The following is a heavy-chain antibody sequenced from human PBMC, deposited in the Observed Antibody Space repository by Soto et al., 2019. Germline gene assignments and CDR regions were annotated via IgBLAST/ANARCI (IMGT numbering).Heavy chain of an antibody. D-gene: IGHD5-12*01. Sequence: QVQLQQWGARLLKPSETLSLTCAVYGGSFSGYYWSWISQPPGKGLEWIGEINHSGSTNYNPSLKSRVTICVDMSKNQFSLNLNSLTAADTAVYYCARGRWLRSAFDYWGQGTLVTVSS. V-gene: IGHV4-34*01. CDR1: GGSFSGYY. CDR2: INHSGST. J-gene: IGHJ4*02. CDR3: ARGRWLRSAFDY.